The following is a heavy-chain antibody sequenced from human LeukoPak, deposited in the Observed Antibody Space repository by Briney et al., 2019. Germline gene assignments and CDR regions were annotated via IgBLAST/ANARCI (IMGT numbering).Heavy chain of an antibody. CDR2: IYYSGST. V-gene: IGHV4-31*03. CDR1: GGSISSGGYY. D-gene: IGHD2-2*01. Sequence: PSQTLSLTCTVSGGSISSGGYYWSWIRQHPGKGLEWIGYIYYSGSTYYNPSLKSRVTISVDTSKNQFSLKLSSVTAADTAVYYCARARYANAWYAFDIWGHETMVTVSS. J-gene: IGHJ3*02. CDR3: ARARYANAWYAFDI.